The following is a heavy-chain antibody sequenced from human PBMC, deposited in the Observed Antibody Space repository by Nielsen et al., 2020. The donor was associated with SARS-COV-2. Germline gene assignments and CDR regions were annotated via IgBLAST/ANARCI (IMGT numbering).Heavy chain of an antibody. CDR3: AKDITVADDASDI. Sequence: GESLKISCAASGFTVSSNYMSWVRQAPGKGLEWVSVIYSGGSTYYADSVKGRFTISRHNSKNTLYLQMNSLRPEDTAVYYCAKDITVADDASDIWGQGTMVTVSS. V-gene: IGHV3-53*04. J-gene: IGHJ3*02. D-gene: IGHD6-19*01. CDR2: IYSGGST. CDR1: GFTVSSNY.